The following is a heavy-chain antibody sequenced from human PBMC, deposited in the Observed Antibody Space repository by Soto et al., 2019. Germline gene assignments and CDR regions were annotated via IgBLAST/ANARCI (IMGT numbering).Heavy chain of an antibody. D-gene: IGHD4-17*01. CDR2: IYYSGST. J-gene: IGHJ6*02. V-gene: IGHV4-59*01. Sequence: SETLSLTCTVSGGSISSYYWSWIRQPPGKGLEWIGYIYYSGSTNYNPSLKSRVTISVDTSKNQFSLKLSSVTAADTAVYYCAREATTVTDYYYYGMDVWGQGTTVTVSS. CDR1: GGSISSYY. CDR3: AREATTVTDYYYYGMDV.